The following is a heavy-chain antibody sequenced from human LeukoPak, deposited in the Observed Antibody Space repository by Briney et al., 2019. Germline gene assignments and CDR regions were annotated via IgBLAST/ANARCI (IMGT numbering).Heavy chain of an antibody. CDR2: IYHSGST. Sequence: TLSLTCAVSGVSISSGGYSWSWIRQPPGKGLEWIGYIYHSGSTYYNPSLKSRVTISVDRSKNQFSLKLSSVTAADTAVYYCARGAGDSYYYGMDVWGQGTTVTVSS. J-gene: IGHJ6*02. D-gene: IGHD2-21*01. V-gene: IGHV4-30-2*01. CDR3: ARGAGDSYYYGMDV. CDR1: GVSISSGGYS.